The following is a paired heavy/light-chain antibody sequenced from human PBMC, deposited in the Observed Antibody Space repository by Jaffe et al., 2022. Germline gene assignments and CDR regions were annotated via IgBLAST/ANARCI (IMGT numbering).Light chain of an antibody. CDR3: GTWDSSLSAGSYV. CDR2: DNN. V-gene: IGLV1-51*01. Sequence: QSVLTQPPSVSAAPGQKVTISCSGSSSNIGNNYVSWYQQLPGTAPKLLIYDNNKRPSGIPDRFSGSKSGTSATLGITGLQTGDEADYYCGTWDSSLSAGSYVFGTGTKVTVL. J-gene: IGLJ1*01. CDR1: SSNIGNNY.
Heavy chain of an antibody. V-gene: IGHV1-8*01. J-gene: IGHJ6*03. CDR2: MNPNSGNT. CDR3: ARKEPIAVAGRRTPYYYYYMDV. CDR1: GYTFTSYD. D-gene: IGHD6-19*01. Sequence: QVQLVQSGAEVKKPGASVKVSCKASGYTFTSYDINWVRQATGQGLEWMGWMNPNSGNTGYAQKFQGRVTMTRNTSISTAYMELSSLRSEDTAVYYCARKEPIAVAGRRTPYYYYYMDVWGKGTTVTVSS.